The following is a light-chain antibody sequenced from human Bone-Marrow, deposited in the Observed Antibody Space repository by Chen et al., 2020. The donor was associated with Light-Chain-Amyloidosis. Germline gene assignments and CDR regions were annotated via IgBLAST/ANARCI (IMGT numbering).Light chain of an antibody. Sequence: SYVLTQPPSVSVAPGKTARITCGGNNIGSKSMHWYQQKPGQAPVLVVYDDSDRPSGIPERISGSNSGNTATLTISRVEAGDEADYHCQVWDSSSDLRVFGGGTRLTVL. CDR2: DDS. V-gene: IGLV3-21*03. CDR3: QVWDSSSDLRV. J-gene: IGLJ3*02. CDR1: NIGSKS.